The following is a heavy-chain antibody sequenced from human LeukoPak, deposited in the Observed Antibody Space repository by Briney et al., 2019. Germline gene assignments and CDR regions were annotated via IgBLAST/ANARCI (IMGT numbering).Heavy chain of an antibody. D-gene: IGHD3-22*01. J-gene: IGHJ3*02. CDR1: GGSISSYY. CDR2: IYYSGST. CDR3: ARDLSGHYYDSSGHYDAFDI. V-gene: IGHV4-59*01. Sequence: PSETLSLTCTVSGGSISSYYWTWIRQPPGKGLEWIGYIYYSGSTNYNPSLKSRVTISVDTSNYQFSLKLSSVTAADTAVYYCARDLSGHYYDSSGHYDAFDIWGQGTMVTVSS.